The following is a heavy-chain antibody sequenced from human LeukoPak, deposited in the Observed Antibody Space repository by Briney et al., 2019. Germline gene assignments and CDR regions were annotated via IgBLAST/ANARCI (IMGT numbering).Heavy chain of an antibody. Sequence: PSETLSLTCTVSGGSISSYYWSWIRQPPGKGLEWIGYVYYSGTTNYNPSLKSRVTTSIDTSKNQFSLKLSSVTAADTAVYYCARRNYGDYAYYYYYMDVWGKGTTVTVSS. V-gene: IGHV4-59*01. CDR3: ARRNYGDYAYYYYYMDV. J-gene: IGHJ6*03. CDR1: GGSISSYY. CDR2: VYYSGTT. D-gene: IGHD4-17*01.